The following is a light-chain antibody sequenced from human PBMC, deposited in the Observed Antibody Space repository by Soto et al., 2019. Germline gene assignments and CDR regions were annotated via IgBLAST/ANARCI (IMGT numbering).Light chain of an antibody. CDR1: QSISIW. V-gene: IGKV1-5*03. CDR2: GTS. Sequence: DIHMTQSPSTLSASVGDRVTITCRASQSISIWLAWYQQKPGRAPNLLIYGTSSLESGVPSRFSGSVSGTEFTLTISSLQPDDFATYYGQHYNDYSWTFGQGTKVEIK. CDR3: QHYNDYSWT. J-gene: IGKJ1*01.